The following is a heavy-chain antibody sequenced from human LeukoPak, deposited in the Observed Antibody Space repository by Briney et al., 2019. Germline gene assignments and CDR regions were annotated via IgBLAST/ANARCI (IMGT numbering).Heavy chain of an antibody. Sequence: GGSLRLSCAASGFTFSSYGMHWVRQAPGKGLEWVALLSYDGSDKYYADSVKGRFTISRDNSNNTLYLLMSSLRPEDTAVYYCARASDPWLQLTWGQGTLVTVSS. CDR2: LSYDGSDK. V-gene: IGHV3-30*03. CDR1: GFTFSSYG. CDR3: ARASDPWLQLT. D-gene: IGHD5-24*01. J-gene: IGHJ5*02.